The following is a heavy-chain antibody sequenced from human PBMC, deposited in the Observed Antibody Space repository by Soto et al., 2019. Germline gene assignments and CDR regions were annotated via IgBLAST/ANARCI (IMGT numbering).Heavy chain of an antibody. CDR1: GGTFSSYT. D-gene: IGHD6-6*01. Sequence: SVKVSCKASGGTFSSYTISWVRQAPGQGLEWMGRIIPILGIANYAQKFQGRVTITADKSTSTAYMELSSLRSEDTAVYYCASGGIVAAGPDYWGQGTLVTVSS. CDR2: IIPILGIA. CDR3: ASGGIVAAGPDY. V-gene: IGHV1-69*02. J-gene: IGHJ4*02.